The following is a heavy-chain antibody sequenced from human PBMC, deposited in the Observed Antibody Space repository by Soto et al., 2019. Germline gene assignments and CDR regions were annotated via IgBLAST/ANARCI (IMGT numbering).Heavy chain of an antibody. CDR3: ARMFHCSGGTCPFDY. CDR1: GFSLTTSGMR. V-gene: IGHV2-70*04. J-gene: IGHJ4*02. CDR2: TDWDDDK. D-gene: IGHD2-15*01. Sequence: SGPTLVNPTQTLTLTCTFSGFSLTTSGMRVSWIRQPPGKALEWLARTDWDDDKFYKTSLKTRLTISKDSSKNQVVLTMTNMDPVDTATYYCARMFHCSGGTCPFDYWGQGALVTISS.